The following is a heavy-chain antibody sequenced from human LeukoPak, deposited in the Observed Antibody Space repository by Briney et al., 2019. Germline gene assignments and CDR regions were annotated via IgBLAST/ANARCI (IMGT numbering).Heavy chain of an antibody. Sequence: GGSLRLSCAASGFTFSSYSMNWVRQAPGKGLEWVSSISSSSSYIYYADSVKGRFTISRDNAKNSLYLQMNSLRAEDTALYYCAKGITLTTRGAFHIWGQGTMVTVSS. J-gene: IGHJ3*02. V-gene: IGHV3-21*04. CDR1: GFTFSSYS. D-gene: IGHD1-20*01. CDR3: AKGITLTTRGAFHI. CDR2: ISSSSSYI.